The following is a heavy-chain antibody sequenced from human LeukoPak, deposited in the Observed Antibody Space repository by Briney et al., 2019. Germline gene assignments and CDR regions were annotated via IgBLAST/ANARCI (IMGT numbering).Heavy chain of an antibody. V-gene: IGHV5-51*01. Sequence: GESLQISCQGSGSSFTSYWIGWVRQMPGKGLEWMGIIYPGDSDTRYSPSFQGQVTISADKSISTAYLQWSSLKASATAMYYCARQYSSSSACDYWGQGTLVTVSS. CDR2: IYPGDSDT. CDR1: GSSFTSYW. CDR3: ARQYSSSSACDY. D-gene: IGHD6-6*01. J-gene: IGHJ4*02.